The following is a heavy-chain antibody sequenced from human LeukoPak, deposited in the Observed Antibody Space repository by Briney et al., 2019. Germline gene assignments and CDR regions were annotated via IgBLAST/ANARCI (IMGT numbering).Heavy chain of an antibody. V-gene: IGHV1-2*02. CDR1: GYTFTGYY. D-gene: IGHD2-15*01. CDR3: AREDSPGGGCYFDY. Sequence: ASVKVSCKXSGYTFTGYYMHWVRQAPGQGLEWMGWINPNSGGTNYAQKFQGRVTMTRDTSISTAYMELSSLRSDDTAVYYCAREDSPGGGCYFDYWGQGTLVTVSS. J-gene: IGHJ4*02. CDR2: INPNSGGT.